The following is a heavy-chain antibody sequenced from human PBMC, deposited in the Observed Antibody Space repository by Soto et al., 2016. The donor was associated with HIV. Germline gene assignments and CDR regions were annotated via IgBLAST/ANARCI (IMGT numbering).Heavy chain of an antibody. Sequence: QVQLVQSGPEVKKPGASVKVSCKASGYSFTSYGISWVRQAPGQGLEWMGGIIPIFGTANYAQKFQGRVTITADESTSTAYMELSSLRSEDTAVYYCASSVGSRAPFDPWGQGTLVTVSS. CDR1: GYSFTSYG. V-gene: IGHV1-69*01. J-gene: IGHJ5*02. D-gene: IGHD1-26*01. CDR2: IIPIFGTA. CDR3: ASSVGSRAPFDP.